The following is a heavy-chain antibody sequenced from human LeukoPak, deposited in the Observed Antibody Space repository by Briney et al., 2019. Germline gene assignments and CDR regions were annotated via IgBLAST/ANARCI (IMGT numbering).Heavy chain of an antibody. CDR1: GFTFSSYW. V-gene: IGHV3-74*01. CDR2: INSDGSST. D-gene: IGHD3-22*01. Sequence: PGGSLRLSCAASGFTFSSYWMHWVRQAPGKGLVWVSRINSDGSSTSYADSVKGRFTISRDNAKNTLYLQMNSLRAEDTAVYYCAVRSYYDSSGYYYPRFDAFDIWGQGTMVTVSS. CDR3: AVRSYYDSSGYYYPRFDAFDI. J-gene: IGHJ3*02.